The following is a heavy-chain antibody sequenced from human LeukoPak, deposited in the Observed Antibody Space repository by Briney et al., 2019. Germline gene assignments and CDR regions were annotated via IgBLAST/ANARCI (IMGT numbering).Heavy chain of an antibody. CDR1: GGTFSSYA. CDR3: ARGGGVMGQLYFDY. Sequence: ASVKVSCKASGGTFSSYAISWVRQAPGQGLEWMGGIIPIFGTANYAQKFQGRVTITADKSTSTAYMELSSLRSEDTAVYYCARGGGVMGQLYFDYWGQGTLVTVSS. CDR2: IIPIFGTA. J-gene: IGHJ4*02. D-gene: IGHD3-16*01. V-gene: IGHV1-69*06.